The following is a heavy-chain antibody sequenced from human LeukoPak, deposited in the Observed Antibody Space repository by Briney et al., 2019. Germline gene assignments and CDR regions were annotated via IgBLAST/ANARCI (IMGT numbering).Heavy chain of an antibody. CDR3: ASLGGVDYYDSSGPDLDY. CDR2: ISHDGSNT. J-gene: IGHJ4*02. V-gene: IGHV3-30-3*01. CDR1: GFTFNKYA. Sequence: GRSLRPSCAASGFTFNKYAIHWVRQAPGKGLEWVAVISHDGSNTYYGDSVKGRFTISRDNSKNTLYLQMNSLRAEDTAVYYCASLGGVDYYDSSGPDLDYWGQGTLVTVSS. D-gene: IGHD3-22*01.